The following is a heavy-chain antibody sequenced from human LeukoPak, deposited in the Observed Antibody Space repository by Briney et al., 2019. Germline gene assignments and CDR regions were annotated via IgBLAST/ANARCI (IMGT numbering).Heavy chain of an antibody. J-gene: IGHJ5*02. Sequence: GGSLRLSCAASGFTFSSYGMHWVRQAPGKGLEWVAFIRYDGSNKYYADSVKGRFTISRDNSKNTLYLQMNSLRAEDTAVYYCAKVLAAAGTEWFDPWGQGTLVTVSS. CDR3: AKVLAAAGTEWFDP. CDR1: GFTFSSYG. CDR2: IRYDGSNK. D-gene: IGHD6-13*01. V-gene: IGHV3-30*02.